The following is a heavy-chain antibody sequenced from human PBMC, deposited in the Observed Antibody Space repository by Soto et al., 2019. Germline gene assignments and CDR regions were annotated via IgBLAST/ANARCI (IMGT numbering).Heavy chain of an antibody. D-gene: IGHD3-3*02. J-gene: IGHJ4*02. CDR2: ISAYNGNT. V-gene: IGHV1-18*04. Sequence: ASVKVSCKASGYTFTSYGISWVRQAPGQGLEWMGWISAYNGNTNYAQKLQGRVTMTTDTSTSTAYMELRSLRSDDTAVYHCAMDRRPRNTIFGVVSGGWGQGTLVTVSS. CDR1: GYTFTSYG. CDR3: AMDRRPRNTIFGVVSGG.